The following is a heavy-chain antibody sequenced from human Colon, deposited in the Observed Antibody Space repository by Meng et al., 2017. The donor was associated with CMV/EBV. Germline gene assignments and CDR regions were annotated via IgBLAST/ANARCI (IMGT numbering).Heavy chain of an antibody. CDR2: IKQDGSEK. CDR3: ATNGFEY. V-gene: IGHV3-7*01. J-gene: IGHJ4*02. Sequence: GESLKISCAASGVTFSRYWMTWVRQAPGKGLEWVANIKQDGSEKYYVDSVKGRFTISRDNAKNSLYLQMNSLRAEDTAVYYCATNGFEYWGQGTLVTVSS. CDR1: GVTFSRYW. D-gene: IGHD1-1*01.